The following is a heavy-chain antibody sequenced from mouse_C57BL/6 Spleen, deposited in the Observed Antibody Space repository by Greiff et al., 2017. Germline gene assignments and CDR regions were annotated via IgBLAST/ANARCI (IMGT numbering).Heavy chain of an antibody. V-gene: IGHV5-9*01. CDR1: GFTFSSYT. Sequence: EVQWVESGGGLVKPGGSLKLSCAASGFTFSSYTMSWVRQTPEKRLEWVATISGGGGNTYYPDSVKGRFTISRDNAKNTLYLQMSSLRSEDTALYYCARQGWDGWYFDVWGTGTTVTVSS. J-gene: IGHJ1*03. CDR2: ISGGGGNT. CDR3: ARQGWDGWYFDV. D-gene: IGHD4-1*01.